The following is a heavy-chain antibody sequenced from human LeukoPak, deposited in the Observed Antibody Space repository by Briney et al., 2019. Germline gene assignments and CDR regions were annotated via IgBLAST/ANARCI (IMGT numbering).Heavy chain of an antibody. CDR3: ARGGGRGVIITGYYYYYYMDV. CDR2: INHSGST. CDR1: GGSISSGDYY. Sequence: SETLSLTCTVSGGSISSGDYYWSWIRQPPGKGLEWIGEINHSGSTNYNPSLKSRVTISVDTSKNQFSLKLSSVTAADTAVYYCARGGGRGVIITGYYYYYYMDVWGKGTTVTVSS. V-gene: IGHV4-39*07. D-gene: IGHD3-10*01. J-gene: IGHJ6*03.